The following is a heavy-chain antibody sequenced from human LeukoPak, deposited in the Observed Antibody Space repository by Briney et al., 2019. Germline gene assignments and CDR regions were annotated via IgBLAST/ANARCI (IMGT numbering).Heavy chain of an antibody. CDR3: ARSFGASQQYSSSWYYHYMDV. D-gene: IGHD6-13*01. J-gene: IGHJ6*03. V-gene: IGHV1-46*01. Sequence: ASVKVSCKASGYTFSNYYMHWVRQAPGQGLEWMGIINPSGGSTSYAQKFQGGVTMTRDMSTSTVYMELSSLRSDDTAEYYCARSFGASQQYSSSWYYHYMDVWGKGTTVTVSS. CDR2: INPSGGST. CDR1: GYTFSNYY.